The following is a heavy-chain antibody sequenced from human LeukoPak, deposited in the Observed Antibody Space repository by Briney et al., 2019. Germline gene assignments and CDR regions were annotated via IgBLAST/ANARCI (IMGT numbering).Heavy chain of an antibody. D-gene: IGHD6-19*01. CDR2: INHSGST. J-gene: IGHJ4*02. CDR1: GGSFSGYY. CDR3: ASIAVAGTADY. V-gene: IGHV4-34*01. Sequence: SETLSLTCAVYGGSFSGYYWSWIRQPPGKGLEWIGEINHSGSTNCNPSLKSRVTISVDTSKNQFSLKLSSVTAADTAVYYCASIAVAGTADYWGQGTLVTVSS.